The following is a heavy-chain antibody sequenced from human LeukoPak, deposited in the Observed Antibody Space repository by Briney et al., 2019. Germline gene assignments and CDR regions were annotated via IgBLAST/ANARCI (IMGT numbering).Heavy chain of an antibody. Sequence: SGTLSLTCAVSGGSISSNTWWGWVRQPPGKGLEWIGEIYHSGSPNYNPSLKSRVTISVYKSRNHFSLNLSSVTAADTAVYYCARVNINNWHSCDYWGQGTLVTVSS. J-gene: IGHJ4*02. CDR3: ARVNINNWHSCDY. D-gene: IGHD1-1*01. V-gene: IGHV4-4*02. CDR1: GGSISSNTW. CDR2: IYHSGSP.